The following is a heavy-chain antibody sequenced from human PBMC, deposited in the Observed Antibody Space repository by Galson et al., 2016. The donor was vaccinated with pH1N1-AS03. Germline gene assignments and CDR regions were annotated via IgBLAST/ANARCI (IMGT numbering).Heavy chain of an antibody. Sequence: SLRLSCAASGFTVSRNYMSWVRQAPGKGLEWVSVIYSGGNTYYADSVKGRFTISRHISKNILYLQMNRLRGEDTAVYYCARAGYSSNWWVFDYWGQGTVV. CDR1: GFTVSRNY. CDR3: ARAGYSSNWWVFDY. V-gene: IGHV3-53*04. J-gene: IGHJ4*02. CDR2: IYSGGNT. D-gene: IGHD6-13*01.